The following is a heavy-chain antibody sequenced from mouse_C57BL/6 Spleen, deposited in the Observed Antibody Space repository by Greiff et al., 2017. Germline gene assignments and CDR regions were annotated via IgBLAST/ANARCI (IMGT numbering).Heavy chain of an antibody. Sequence: VQLQQPGTELVKPGASVKLSCKASGYTFTSYWMHWVKQRPGQGLEWIGNINPSNGGTNYNEKFKSKATLTVDKSSSTAYMQLSRLTSEDSAVYYCATTVVADYSAMDYWGQGTSVTVSS. CDR3: ATTVVADYSAMDY. V-gene: IGHV1-53*01. CDR1: GYTFTSYW. D-gene: IGHD1-1*01. J-gene: IGHJ4*01. CDR2: INPSNGGT.